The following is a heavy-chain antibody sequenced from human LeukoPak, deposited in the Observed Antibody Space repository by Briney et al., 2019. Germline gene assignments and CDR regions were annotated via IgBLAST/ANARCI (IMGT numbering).Heavy chain of an antibody. D-gene: IGHD3-22*01. V-gene: IGHV3-23*01. Sequence: GGSLRLSCAVSGFTFSSYAMSWVRQAPGKGLEWVSAISGSGGSTYYADSVKGRFTISRDNSKNTLYVQVNSLGTEDTAAYYCAKGSYYGSSGSFYFDYWGQGTLVTVSS. J-gene: IGHJ4*02. CDR3: AKGSYYGSSGSFYFDY. CDR1: GFTFSSYA. CDR2: ISGSGGST.